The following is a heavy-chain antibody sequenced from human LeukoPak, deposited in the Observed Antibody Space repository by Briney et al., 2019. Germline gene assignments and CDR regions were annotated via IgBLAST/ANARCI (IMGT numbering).Heavy chain of an antibody. CDR3: ARDLGVVVGATGMWESYYFDY. D-gene: IGHD1-26*01. CDR1: GDSVSSNSAA. Sequence: SQTLSLTCAISGDSVSSNSAAWNWIRQSPSRGLEWLGRTYYRSKWYNDYAVSVKSRITINPDTSKNQFSLQLNSVTPEDTAVYYCARDLGVVVGATGMWESYYFDYWGQGTLVTVSS. CDR2: TYYRSKWYN. J-gene: IGHJ4*02. V-gene: IGHV6-1*01.